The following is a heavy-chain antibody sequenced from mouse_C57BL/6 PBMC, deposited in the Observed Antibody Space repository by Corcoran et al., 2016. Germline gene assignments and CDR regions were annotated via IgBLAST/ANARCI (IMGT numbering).Heavy chain of an antibody. Sequence: QVQLQQSGAELARPGASVKLSCKATRYTFTSYGISWVKQRTGQGLEWIGEIYPRSGNTYYNEKFKGKATLTADKSSSTAYMELRSLTSEDSAVYFCARPDYYAMDYWGQGTSVTVSS. CDR2: IYPRSGNT. CDR3: ARPDYYAMDY. CDR1: RYTFTSYG. J-gene: IGHJ4*01. V-gene: IGHV1-81*01.